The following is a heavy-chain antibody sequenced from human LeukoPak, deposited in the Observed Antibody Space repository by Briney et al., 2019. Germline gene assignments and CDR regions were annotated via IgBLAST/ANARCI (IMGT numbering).Heavy chain of an antibody. V-gene: IGHV3-23*01. D-gene: IGHD3-9*01. CDR3: AKVEGGYDILTGYHSYYFDY. J-gene: IGHJ4*02. CDR1: GFTFSSYG. Sequence: PGGSLRLSCAASGFTFSSYGMSWVRQAPGKGLEWVSAISGSGGSTYYADSVKGRFTISRDNSKNTLYLQMNSLRAEDTAVYYCAKVEGGYDILTGYHSYYFDYWGQGTLVTVSS. CDR2: ISGSGGST.